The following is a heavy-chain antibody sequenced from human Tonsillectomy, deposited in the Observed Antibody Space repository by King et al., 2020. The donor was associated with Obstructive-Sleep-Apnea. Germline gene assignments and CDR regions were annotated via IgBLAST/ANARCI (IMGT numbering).Heavy chain of an antibody. J-gene: IGHJ4*02. Sequence: VQLVESGGGLVKPGGSLRLSCAASGFTFSSYSMNWVRQAPGEGLEWVSSISSSSSYVYYADSVKGRFTISRDNAKNSLYLQMNSLRAEDTAVYYCARGGLGGTTNYWGQGTLVTVSS. CDR3: ARGGLGGTTNY. D-gene: IGHD1-1*01. CDR2: ISSSSSYV. CDR1: GFTFSSYS. V-gene: IGHV3-21*01.